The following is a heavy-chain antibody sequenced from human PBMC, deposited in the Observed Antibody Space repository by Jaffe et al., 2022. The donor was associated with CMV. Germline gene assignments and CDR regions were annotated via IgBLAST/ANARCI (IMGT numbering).Heavy chain of an antibody. D-gene: IGHD2-2*01. Sequence: QVQLVQSGAEVKKPGSSVKVSCKASGGTFSSYAISWVRQAPGQGLEWMGRIIPILGIANYAQKFQGRVTITADKSTSTAYMELSSLRSEDTAVYYCARDIVVPAAIRYYYYYMDVWGKGTTVTVSS. CDR1: GGTFSSYA. CDR3: ARDIVVPAAIRYYYYYMDV. V-gene: IGHV1-69*09. J-gene: IGHJ6*03. CDR2: IIPILGIA.